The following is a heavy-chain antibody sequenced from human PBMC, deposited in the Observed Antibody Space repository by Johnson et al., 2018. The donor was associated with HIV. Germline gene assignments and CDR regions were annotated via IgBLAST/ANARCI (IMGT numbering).Heavy chain of an antibody. V-gene: IGHV3-30*04. CDR2: ISYDGSNK. D-gene: IGHD3-16*01. CDR1: GFTFSSYA. CDR3: ARERRPWGPDAFDI. J-gene: IGHJ3*02. Sequence: QMLLVESGGGVVQPGRSLRLSCAASGFTFSSYAMHWVRQAPGKGLEWVAVISYDGSNKYYADSVEGRFTISRDNSKNTLDLQMNSLSAEDTAVYYCARERRPWGPDAFDIWGQGTMVTVSS.